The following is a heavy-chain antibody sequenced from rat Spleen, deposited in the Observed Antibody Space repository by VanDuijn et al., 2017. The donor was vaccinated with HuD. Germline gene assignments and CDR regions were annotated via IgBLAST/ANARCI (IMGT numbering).Heavy chain of an antibody. J-gene: IGHJ4*01. CDR2: ISYSGST. CDR3: ARSRYNNYVMDA. CDR1: GYTITSGYD. D-gene: IGHD1-10*01. V-gene: IGHV3-4*01. Sequence: EIQLQESGPGLVKPSQSLSLTCSVTGYTITSGYDWSWIRKFPGNKMESMGYISYSGSTNYNPSLKSRVSITRDTSKNQFFLQVNSVNSEDTATYYCARSRYNNYVMDAWGQGVSVTVSA.